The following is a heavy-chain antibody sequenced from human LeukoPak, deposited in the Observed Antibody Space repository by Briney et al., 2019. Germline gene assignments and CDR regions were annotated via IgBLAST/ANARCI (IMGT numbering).Heavy chain of an antibody. CDR2: ITNSGGGP. D-gene: IGHD6-6*01. J-gene: IGHJ4*02. CDR3: AKDDRSSAPH. CDR1: GFTFSKYA. V-gene: IGHV3-23*01. Sequence: PGGSLRLSCAASGFTFSKYAMSWVRQAPGKGPEWVSGITNSGGGPSSADSVKGRFTISRDNSKNTLYLQMNSLRVEDTAVYYCAKDDRSSAPHWGQGTLVTVSS.